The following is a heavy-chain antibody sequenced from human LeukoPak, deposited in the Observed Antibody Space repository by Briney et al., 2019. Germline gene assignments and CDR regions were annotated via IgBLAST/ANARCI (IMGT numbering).Heavy chain of an antibody. Sequence: GRSLRLSCAASGFTFSSYAMHWVRQAPGKGLEWVAVISYDGSNKYYADSVKGRFTISRDNSKNTLYLQMNSLRAEDTAVYYCARDLQGYSSGWSRFDYWGQGTLVTVSS. CDR3: ARDLQGYSSGWSRFDY. D-gene: IGHD6-19*01. CDR1: GFTFSSYA. J-gene: IGHJ4*02. V-gene: IGHV3-30*04. CDR2: ISYDGSNK.